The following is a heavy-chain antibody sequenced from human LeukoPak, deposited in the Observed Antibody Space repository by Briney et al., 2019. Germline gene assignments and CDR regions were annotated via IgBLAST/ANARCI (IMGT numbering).Heavy chain of an antibody. Sequence: GGSLRLSCTGSGFTLGDYALSWGRQAPGKGLEWVGLIRSEPYGGTTQYAASVQGRFTISRDESGNIVYLQMNSLQTEDTGLYYCTRDEKQSSFDTSASWTLFDYWGQGTLVIVSS. CDR1: GFTLGDYA. CDR3: TRDEKQSSFDTSASWTLFDY. J-gene: IGHJ4*02. CDR2: IRSEPYGGTT. D-gene: IGHD3-9*01. V-gene: IGHV3-49*04.